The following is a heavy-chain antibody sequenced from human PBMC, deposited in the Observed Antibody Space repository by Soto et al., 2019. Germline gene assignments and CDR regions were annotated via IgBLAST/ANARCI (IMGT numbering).Heavy chain of an antibody. Sequence: PGGSLRLSCAASGFTFSSSAMSWVRQAPGKGLEWVSAISGSGGSTYYADSVKGRFTISRDNSKNTLYLQMNSLRAEDTAVYYCAKDLRDIVVVVAATLEYFDYWGQGTLVTVSS. V-gene: IGHV3-23*01. CDR3: AKDLRDIVVVVAATLEYFDY. D-gene: IGHD2-15*01. CDR2: ISGSGGST. CDR1: GFTFSSSA. J-gene: IGHJ4*02.